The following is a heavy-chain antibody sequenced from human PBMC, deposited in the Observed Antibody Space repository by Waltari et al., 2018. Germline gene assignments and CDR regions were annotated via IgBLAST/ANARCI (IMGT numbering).Heavy chain of an antibody. J-gene: IGHJ5*02. Sequence: QVQLQQWGAGLLTPSETLSLTCAVYGGSFSRYSWSWIRQPPGKGLEWIGEINHSGSTNYNPSLKSRVTISVDTSKNQFSLKLSSVTAADTAVYYCACSSSFYFDPWGQGTLVTVSS. CDR3: ACSSSFYFDP. CDR1: GGSFSRYS. D-gene: IGHD6-13*01. V-gene: IGHV4-34*01. CDR2: INHSGST.